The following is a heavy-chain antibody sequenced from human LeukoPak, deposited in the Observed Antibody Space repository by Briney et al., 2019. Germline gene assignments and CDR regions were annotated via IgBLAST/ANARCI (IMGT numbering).Heavy chain of an antibody. CDR1: GGSFSGYY. CDR2: INHSGST. CDR3: ARGGMATITSTNDFDY. Sequence: PSETLSLTCAVYGGSFSGYYWSWIRQPPGKGLEWIGEINHSGSTNYNPSLKSRVTISVDTSKNQFSLKLSSVTAADTAVYYCARGGMATITSTNDFDYWGQGTLVTVSS. J-gene: IGHJ4*02. D-gene: IGHD5-24*01. V-gene: IGHV4-34*01.